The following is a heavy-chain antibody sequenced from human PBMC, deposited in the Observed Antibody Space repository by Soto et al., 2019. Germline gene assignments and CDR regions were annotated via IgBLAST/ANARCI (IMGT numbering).Heavy chain of an antibody. Sequence: SVKVSCKASGGTFSSYAISWVRQAPGQGLEWMGGIIPIFGTANYAQKFQGRVTITADESTSTAYMELSSLRSEDTAVYYCAREGRSTHHSKGIDVWGQGTMVTVSS. CDR3: AREGRSTHHSKGIDV. CDR1: GGTFSSYA. J-gene: IGHJ6*02. CDR2: IIPIFGTA. V-gene: IGHV1-69*13. D-gene: IGHD2-15*01.